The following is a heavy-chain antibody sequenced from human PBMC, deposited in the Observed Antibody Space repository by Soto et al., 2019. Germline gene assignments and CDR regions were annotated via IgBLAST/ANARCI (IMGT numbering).Heavy chain of an antibody. J-gene: IGHJ6*02. Sequence: SETLSLTCTVSGGSVSSGSYYWSWIRQPPGKGLEWIGYIYYSGSTNYNPSLKSRVTISVDTSKNQFSLKLSSVTAADTAVYYCARDREYYYGMDVWGQGTTVTVS. CDR3: ARDREYYYGMDV. CDR2: IYYSGST. V-gene: IGHV4-61*01. CDR1: GGSVSSGSYY. D-gene: IGHD1-26*01.